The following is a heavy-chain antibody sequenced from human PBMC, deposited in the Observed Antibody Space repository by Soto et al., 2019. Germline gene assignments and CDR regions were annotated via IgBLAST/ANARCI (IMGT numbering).Heavy chain of an antibody. J-gene: IGHJ4*02. V-gene: IGHV3-23*01. CDR2: VSGSGGGT. CDR3: ARIGPYCGGDCYPDFDF. Sequence: LRLSCAASGFTFNTYGMTWVRQAPGKGLEWVSTVSGSGGGTYYADSVKGRFTISRVNSKNTMYLQMSNLRAEDTAVYFCARIGPYCGGDCYPDFDFWGLGTPVTVSS. CDR1: GFTFNTYG. D-gene: IGHD2-21*02.